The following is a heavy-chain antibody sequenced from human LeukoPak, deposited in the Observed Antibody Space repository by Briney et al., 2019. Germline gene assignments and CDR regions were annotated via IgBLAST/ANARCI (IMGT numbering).Heavy chain of an antibody. V-gene: IGHV1-2*02. J-gene: IGHJ4*02. CDR3: ARGLPYSSSWLFDY. Sequence: GASVTVSCKASGYTFTGYYMHWVRQAPGQGLEWMGWINPNSGGTNYAQKFQGRVTMTRDTSISTAYMELSRLRSEDAAVYYCARGLPYSSSWLFDYWGQGTLVTVSS. CDR1: GYTFTGYY. D-gene: IGHD6-13*01. CDR2: INPNSGGT.